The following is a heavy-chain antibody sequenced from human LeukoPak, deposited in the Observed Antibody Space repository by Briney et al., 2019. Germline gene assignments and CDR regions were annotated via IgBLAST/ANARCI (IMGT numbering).Heavy chain of an antibody. CDR1: GFTFSSYS. CDR2: ISSSSSTI. Sequence: GGSLRLSCAASGFTFSSYSMNWVRQAPGKGLEWVSYISSSSSTIFYADSVKGRFTISRDNAKNSLYLQMHSLRDEDTAVYYCARAWYSWGYYFDYWGQGTLVTVSS. D-gene: IGHD1-26*01. J-gene: IGHJ4*02. V-gene: IGHV3-48*02. CDR3: ARAWYSWGYYFDY.